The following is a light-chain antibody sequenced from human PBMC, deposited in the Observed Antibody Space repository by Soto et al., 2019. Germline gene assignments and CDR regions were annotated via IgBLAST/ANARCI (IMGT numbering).Light chain of an antibody. J-gene: IGKJ2*01. Sequence: DIVMTPSPASLSVSPGDGATLSCRARQSVASNVAWYQQKPGQGPRLLIHGASTRAVGVPARFSGSGSGTDFTLTISSLQSEDFAVYYCQQYHNWPPQYTFGQGTKLQIK. CDR3: QQYHNWPPQYT. CDR2: GAS. V-gene: IGKV3-15*01. CDR1: QSVASN.